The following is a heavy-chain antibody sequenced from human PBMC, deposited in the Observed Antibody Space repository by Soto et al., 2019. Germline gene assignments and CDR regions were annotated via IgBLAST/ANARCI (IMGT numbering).Heavy chain of an antibody. CDR2: ISGSGGST. D-gene: IGHD6-13*01. CDR1: GFTFSSYA. Sequence: PGGSLRLSCAASGFTFSSYAMSWVRQAPGKGLEWVSAISGSGGSTYYADSVKGRFTISRDNSKNTLYLQMNSLRAEDTAVYYCTSTSSSWFLRNWFDPWGQGTLVTVSS. J-gene: IGHJ5*02. V-gene: IGHV3-23*01. CDR3: TSTSSSWFLRNWFDP.